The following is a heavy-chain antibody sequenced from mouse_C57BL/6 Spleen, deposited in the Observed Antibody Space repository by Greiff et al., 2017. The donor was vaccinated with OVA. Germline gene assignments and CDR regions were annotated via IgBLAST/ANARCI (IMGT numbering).Heavy chain of an antibody. CDR1: GFTFSDYG. D-gene: IGHD2-12*01. CDR2: ISSGSSTI. CDR3: AKIRRRAYYAMDY. Sequence: EVKLMESGGGLVKPGGSLKLSCAASGFTFSDYGMHWVRQAPEKGLEWVAYISSGSSTIYYADTVKGRFTISRDNAKNTLFLQMTSLRSEDTAMYYCAKIRRRAYYAMDYWGQGTSVTVSS. V-gene: IGHV5-17*01. J-gene: IGHJ4*01.